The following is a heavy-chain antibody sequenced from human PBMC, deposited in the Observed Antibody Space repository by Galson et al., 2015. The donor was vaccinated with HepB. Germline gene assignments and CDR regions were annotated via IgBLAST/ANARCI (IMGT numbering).Heavy chain of an antibody. V-gene: IGHV3-64D*08. CDR3: VKIPWEAYTSYDH. D-gene: IGHD1-26*01. CDR1: GFAFSSFA. Sequence: SLRLSCAASGFAFSSFAMHWVRQAPGKGLEYVSAISSNGGSTYYADSVKGRFTISRDNFKNTLYLQMSSLIAEDTAVYYCVKIPWEAYTSYDHWGQGTLVTVSS. J-gene: IGHJ5*02. CDR2: ISSNGGST.